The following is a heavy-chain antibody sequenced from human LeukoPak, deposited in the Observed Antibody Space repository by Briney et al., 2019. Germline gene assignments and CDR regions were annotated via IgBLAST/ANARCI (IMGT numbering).Heavy chain of an antibody. V-gene: IGHV3-23*01. Sequence: GGSLRLSCAASVFSFSSYAVSWVRQAPGRGLEWVSGISDGGSRTYYADSVKGRFTISRDDSKNTLYLQMNSLRAEDTAVYYCAKVHLGIGVDYWGQGTLVTVSS. J-gene: IGHJ4*02. D-gene: IGHD7-27*01. CDR3: AKVHLGIGVDY. CDR2: ISDGGSRT. CDR1: VFSFSSYA.